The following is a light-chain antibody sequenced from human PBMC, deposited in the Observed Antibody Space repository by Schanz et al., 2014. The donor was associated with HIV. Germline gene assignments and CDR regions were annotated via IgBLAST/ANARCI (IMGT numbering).Light chain of an antibody. Sequence: QSVLTQPASVSGSPGQSITISCTGTSSDIGGYNYVSWYQQHPGKAPKLMIYDVSNRPSGVSNRFSASKSDNTASLTISGLQAEDEGDYYCCSCTNTNTWVFGGGTKLTVL. CDR2: DVS. J-gene: IGLJ3*02. V-gene: IGLV2-14*01. CDR1: SSDIGGYNY. CDR3: CSCTNTNTWV.